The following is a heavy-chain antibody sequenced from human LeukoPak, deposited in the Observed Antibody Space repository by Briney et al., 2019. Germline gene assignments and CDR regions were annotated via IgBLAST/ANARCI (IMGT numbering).Heavy chain of an antibody. CDR1: GGSISSYY. J-gene: IGHJ4*02. D-gene: IGHD5-18*01. Sequence: SETLSLTCTVSGGSISSYYWSWIRQPPGKGLERIGYIYYSGSTNYNPSLKSRVTISVDTSKNQFSLKPSSVTAADTAVYYCARAGSLISYGIFDYWGQGTLVTVSS. CDR3: ARAGSLISYGIFDY. CDR2: IYYSGST. V-gene: IGHV4-59*01.